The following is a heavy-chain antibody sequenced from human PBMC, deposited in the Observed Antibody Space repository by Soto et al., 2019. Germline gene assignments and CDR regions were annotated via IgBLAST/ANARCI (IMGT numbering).Heavy chain of an antibody. V-gene: IGHV1-8*01. CDR1: GYTFTDYD. CDR3: ARDSSTTNPV. J-gene: IGHJ3*01. CDR2: MNPNSGNT. Sequence: GASVKVSCKTSGYTFTDYDINWVRQATGQGLEWMGWMNPNSGNTGYAQKFQGRVSMTRNTATSTAYMELSSLRSDDTAIYYCARDSSTTNPVWGQGTIVTVSS. D-gene: IGHD2-2*01.